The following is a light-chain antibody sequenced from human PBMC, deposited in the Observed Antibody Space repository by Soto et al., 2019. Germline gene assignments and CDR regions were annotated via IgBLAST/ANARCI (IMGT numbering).Light chain of an antibody. CDR1: QSVSSTY. V-gene: IGKV3-20*01. J-gene: IGKJ1*01. CDR3: QQYGSSPT. CDR2: GAS. Sequence: EIVLTQAPGTLSLSPGERATVSCRTSQSVSSTYLAWYQQRPGQSPRLLICGASSRATGIPDRFSGSGSGTDFTLTISRLEPEDSAVYYCQQYGSSPTFGQGTKV.